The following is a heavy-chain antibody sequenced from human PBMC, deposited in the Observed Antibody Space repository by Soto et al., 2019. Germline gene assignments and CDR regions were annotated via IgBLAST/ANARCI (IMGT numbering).Heavy chain of an antibody. CDR1: GFPFSTAW. CDR2: IKTTSDGGTI. V-gene: IGHV3-15*01. J-gene: IGHJ5*02. Sequence: GGSLRLSCAASGFPFSTAWMTWVRQAPGRGLEWVARIKTTSDGGTIHYAAPVKGRLTISRDDSKDTLFLQMNSLKIEDTALYYCIRDPYGSTWGQGTLVTVSS. CDR3: IRDPYGST. D-gene: IGHD3-10*01.